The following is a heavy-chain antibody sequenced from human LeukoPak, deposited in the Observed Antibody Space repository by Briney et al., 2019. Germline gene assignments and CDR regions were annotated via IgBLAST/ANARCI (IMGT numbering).Heavy chain of an antibody. CDR2: ISSSGSTI. J-gene: IGHJ4*02. CDR1: GFTFSDYD. Sequence: GGSLRLSCAASGFTFSDYDMSWIRQAPGKGLEGVSYISSSGSTIYYADSVKGRFTISRDNAKNSLYLQMNSLRAEDTAVYYCARAPYDYVWGSYRYTPDYSDYWGQGTLVTVSS. CDR3: ARAPYDYVWGSYRYTPDYSDY. V-gene: IGHV3-11*01. D-gene: IGHD3-16*02.